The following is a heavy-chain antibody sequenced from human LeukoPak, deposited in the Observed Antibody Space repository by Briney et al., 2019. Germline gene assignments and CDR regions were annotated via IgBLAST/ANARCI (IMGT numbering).Heavy chain of an antibody. CDR3: ARDKAAAGTDAFDI. D-gene: IGHD6-13*01. Sequence: SETLSLTCTVSGGSIHSYWSWIRQPAGKGLEWIGRISGSGTITYNPALQSRLTISIDTSKNQFSLKLMSVTAADTAVYYCARDKAAAGTDAFDIWGQGTMVTVSS. CDR1: GGSIHSY. V-gene: IGHV4-4*07. J-gene: IGHJ3*02. CDR2: ISGSGTI.